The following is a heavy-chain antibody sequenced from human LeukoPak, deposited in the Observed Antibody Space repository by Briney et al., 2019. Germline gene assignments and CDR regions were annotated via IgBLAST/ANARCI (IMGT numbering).Heavy chain of an antibody. J-gene: IGHJ6*03. CDR2: ISSSGSTI. D-gene: IGHD4-17*01. CDR3: ARDPLPDYGDYYYYYMDV. V-gene: IGHV3-11*04. Sequence: GGSLRLSCAASGFTFSDYYMSWIRQAPGKGLEWVSYISSSGSTIYYADSVKGRFTISRDNAKNSLYLQMNSLRAEDTAVYYCARDPLPDYGDYYYYYMDVWGKGTTVTVSS. CDR1: GFTFSDYY.